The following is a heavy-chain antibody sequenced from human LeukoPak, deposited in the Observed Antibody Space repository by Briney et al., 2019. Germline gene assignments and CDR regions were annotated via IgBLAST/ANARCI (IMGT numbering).Heavy chain of an antibody. CDR2: IHYSGNS. CDR3: ARGSRGYTYG. V-gene: IGHV4-39*01. D-gene: IGHD5-18*01. J-gene: IGHJ4*02. Sequence: PSETLSLTCTVSGDFFSSSSYYWGWIRQPPGKGLEWIGNIHYSGNSYYNPSLKSRVTISVDTSKNQFSLKLSSVTAADTAVYYCARGSRGYTYGWGRGTLVTVSS. CDR1: GDFFSSSSYY.